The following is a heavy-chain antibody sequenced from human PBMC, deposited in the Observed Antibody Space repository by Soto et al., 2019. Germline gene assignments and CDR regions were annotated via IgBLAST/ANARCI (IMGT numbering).Heavy chain of an antibody. CDR3: ANRGYSYGFVIY. Sequence: GASVKVSCKASGGTFSSHTFSWVRQAPGQGLEWMGRIIPMLGIANYAQKFQGRVTITADKSTSTAYMELSSLRSEDTAVYYCANRGYSYGFVIYWGQGTLVTVSS. V-gene: IGHV1-69*02. CDR1: GGTFSSHT. D-gene: IGHD5-18*01. CDR2: IIPMLGIA. J-gene: IGHJ4*02.